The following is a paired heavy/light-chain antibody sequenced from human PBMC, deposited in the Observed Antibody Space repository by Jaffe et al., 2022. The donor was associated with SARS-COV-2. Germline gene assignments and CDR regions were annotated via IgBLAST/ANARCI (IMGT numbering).Heavy chain of an antibody. D-gene: IGHD3-10*01. CDR1: GGSINSSNYY. Sequence: QLQLRESGPGLVKPSETLSLTCTVSGGSINSSNYYWGWIRQPPGKGLEWIGTIYYSGTTWYNPSLKSRVTISVDTSKNQVSLNLHSVTAADTAVYSCARRIMSPSGFDNWGQGTLVTVSS. CDR3: ARRIMSPSGFDN. V-gene: IGHV4-39*01. CDR2: IYYSGTT. J-gene: IGHJ4*02.
Light chain of an antibody. CDR3: CSYARSTTSVV. Sequence: QSALTQPASVTGSPGQSITISCSGTSSDVGNYNLVSWYQQHPGKAPKLIIYDVNRRPSGVSNRFSGSKSGNTASLTISGLQAEDEADYYCCSYARSTTSVVFGGGTQLTVL. CDR2: DVN. J-gene: IGLJ2*01. V-gene: IGLV2-23*02. CDR1: SSDVGNYNL.